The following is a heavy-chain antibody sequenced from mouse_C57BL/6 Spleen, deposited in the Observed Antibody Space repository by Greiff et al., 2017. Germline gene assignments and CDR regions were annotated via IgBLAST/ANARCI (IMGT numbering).Heavy chain of an antibody. V-gene: IGHV1-64*01. CDR2: LHPNSGST. D-gene: IGHD4-1*01. CDR3: ARGDWDGDYFAY. J-gene: IGHJ2*01. Sequence: VQLQQPGAELVKPGASVKLSCKASGYTFTSYWMHWVKQRPGQGLEWSGMLHPNSGSTTYNEKFKSKATLTVDTSSSTAYMQLSSLTSEDSAVYYCARGDWDGDYFAYWGQGTTLTVSS. CDR1: GYTFTSYW.